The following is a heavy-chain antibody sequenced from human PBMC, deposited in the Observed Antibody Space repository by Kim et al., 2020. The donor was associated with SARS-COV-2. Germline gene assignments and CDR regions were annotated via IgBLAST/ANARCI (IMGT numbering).Heavy chain of an antibody. V-gene: IGHV1-18*01. CDR2: ISAYNGNT. CDR3: ARDREGVLLWFGDPGDY. CDR1: GYTFTSYG. J-gene: IGHJ4*02. D-gene: IGHD3-10*01. Sequence: ASVKVSCKASGYTFTSYGISWVRQAPGQGLEWMGWISAYNGNTNYAQKLQGRVTMTTDTSTSTAYMELRSLRSDDTAVYYCARDREGVLLWFGDPGDYWGQGTLVTVSS.